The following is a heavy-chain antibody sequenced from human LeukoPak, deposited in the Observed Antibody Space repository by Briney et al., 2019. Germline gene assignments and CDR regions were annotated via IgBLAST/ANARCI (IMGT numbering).Heavy chain of an antibody. V-gene: IGHV1-2*02. Sequence: GASVKVSCKASGYTFTGYYMHWVRQAPGQGLEWMGWINPNSGGTNYAQKFQGRVTMTRDTSISTAYMELSSLRSEDTAVYYCARDLGYCSSTSCQHDAFDIWGQGTMVTVSS. D-gene: IGHD2-2*01. J-gene: IGHJ3*02. CDR2: INPNSGGT. CDR3: ARDLGYCSSTSCQHDAFDI. CDR1: GYTFTGYY.